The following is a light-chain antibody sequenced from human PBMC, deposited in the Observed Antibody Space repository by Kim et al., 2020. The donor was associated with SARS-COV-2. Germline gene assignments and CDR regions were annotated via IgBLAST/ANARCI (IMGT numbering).Light chain of an antibody. Sequence: EIVLTQSPGTLSLSPGERATLSCRASQSVRNNYLAWYQQKPGQAPRLLIYGASSRATGVPHRFSGSGSGTDFTLTISRLEPEDFAVYICQPCGSSPPTFGQGTKVEIK. J-gene: IGKJ1*01. V-gene: IGKV3-20*01. CDR1: QSVRNNY. CDR3: QPCGSSPPT. CDR2: GAS.